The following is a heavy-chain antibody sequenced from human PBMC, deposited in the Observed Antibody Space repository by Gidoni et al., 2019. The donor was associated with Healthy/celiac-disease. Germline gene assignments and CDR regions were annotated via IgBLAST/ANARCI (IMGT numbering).Heavy chain of an antibody. CDR2: ST. V-gene: IGHV4-39*01. D-gene: IGHD3-16*01. CDR3: ASRIYDYVWGRNDY. Sequence: STYYNPSLKSRVTISVDTSKNQFSLKLSSVTAADTAVYYCASRIYDYVWGRNDYWGQGTLVTVSS. J-gene: IGHJ4*02.